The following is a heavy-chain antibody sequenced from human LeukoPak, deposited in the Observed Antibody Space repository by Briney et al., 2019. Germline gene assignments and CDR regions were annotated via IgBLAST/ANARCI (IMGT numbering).Heavy chain of an antibody. Sequence: PSETLSLTCVVSGGSISSNNWWSWVRQPPGKGLEWIGEINHSGSTNYNPSLKSRVTISVDTSKNQFSLKLSSVTAADTAVYYCARLAGLNIFQYNWFDPWGQGTLVTVSS. CDR1: GGSISSNNW. CDR3: ARLAGLNIFQYNWFDP. V-gene: IGHV4-4*02. J-gene: IGHJ5*02. CDR2: INHSGST. D-gene: IGHD2-21*01.